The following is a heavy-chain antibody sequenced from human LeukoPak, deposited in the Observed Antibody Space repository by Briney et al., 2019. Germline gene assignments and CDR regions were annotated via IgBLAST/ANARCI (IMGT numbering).Heavy chain of an antibody. CDR3: VRDSPRVRGWFDP. CDR2: ISSNGRTI. V-gene: IGHV3-11*01. Sequence: PGWSLRLSCAASKYTFRDYYMSWVRQAPGKGLEWIAYISSNGRTIYYADSVRGRFTISRDNDKSSMYLLMNSLRVDDTAVYYCVRDSPRVRGWFDPWGQGTLVTVSS. CDR1: KYTFRDYY. D-gene: IGHD3-10*01. J-gene: IGHJ5*02.